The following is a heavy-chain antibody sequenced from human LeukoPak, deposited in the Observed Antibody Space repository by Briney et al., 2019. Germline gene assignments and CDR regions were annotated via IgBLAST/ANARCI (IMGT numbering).Heavy chain of an antibody. CDR1: GFTVSSDY. Sequence: PGGSLRLSCAAFGFTVSSDYMNWVRQAPGKGLEWVSGIFGDGSTYYADSVKGRFTISRDNSKNTLYLQMNSLRAEDTAVYYCARPHSMKIPYGMDVWGQGTTVTVSS. J-gene: IGHJ6*02. V-gene: IGHV3-66*04. CDR3: ARPHSMKIPYGMDV. D-gene: IGHD2-2*02. CDR2: IFGDGST.